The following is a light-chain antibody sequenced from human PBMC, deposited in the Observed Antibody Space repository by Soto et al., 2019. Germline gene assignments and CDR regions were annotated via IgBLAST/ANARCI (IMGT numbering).Light chain of an antibody. CDR1: QSISSY. V-gene: IGKV1-39*01. CDR2: AAS. CDR3: QQSYSTPRS. J-gene: IGKJ5*01. Sequence: DIQMTQSPSSLSASVGDRVTITCRASQSISSYLNWYQQKPGKAPKLLIYAASSLQSGVPSRFSGSGSGTDFNLTISSLQPEDFATYYCQQSYSTPRSLGQGTRLEIK.